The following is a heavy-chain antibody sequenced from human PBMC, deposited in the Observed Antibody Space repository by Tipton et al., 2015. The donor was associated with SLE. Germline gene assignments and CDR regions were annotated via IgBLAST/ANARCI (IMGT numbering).Heavy chain of an antibody. CDR1: GGSISSRY. CDR3: ARGEGYSSSCLDY. J-gene: IGHJ4*02. V-gene: IGHV4-59*11. CDR2: IYYSGST. D-gene: IGHD6-13*01. Sequence: TLSLTCTVSGGSISSRYWSWIRQPPGKGLEWIGYIYYSGSTNYNPSLKSRVTISIDTSKNQFSLNLSSVTAADTAVYYCARGEGYSSSCLDYWGQGTLVTVSS.